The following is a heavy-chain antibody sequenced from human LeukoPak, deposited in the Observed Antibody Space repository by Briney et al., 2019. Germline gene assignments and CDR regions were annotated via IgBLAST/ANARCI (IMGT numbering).Heavy chain of an antibody. J-gene: IGHJ6*03. Sequence: ASVKVSCKASGYTFSSYYMHWVRQAPGQGLEWMGIINPNGGSTSYAKKFQGRVTMTRDTSTSTAYMELRSLRSDDTAVYYCARNSSSSVDLYYYYYMDVWGKGTTVTVSS. V-gene: IGHV1-46*01. CDR3: ARNSSSSVDLYYYYYMDV. D-gene: IGHD6-6*01. CDR1: GYTFSSYY. CDR2: INPNGGST.